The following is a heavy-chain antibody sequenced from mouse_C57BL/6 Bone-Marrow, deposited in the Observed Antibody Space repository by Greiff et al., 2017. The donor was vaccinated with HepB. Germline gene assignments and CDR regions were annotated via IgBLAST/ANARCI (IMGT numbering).Heavy chain of an antibody. CDR3: ERFGEPLAMDY. CDR2: ISSGSSTI. CDR1: GFTFSDYG. D-gene: IGHD6-1*01. J-gene: IGHJ4*01. Sequence: EVHLVESGGGLVKPGGSLKLSCAASGFTFSDYGMHWVRQAPEKGLEWVAYISSGSSTIYYADTVKGRFTISRDNAKNTLFLQMTSLRSEDTAMYYCERFGEPLAMDYWGQGTSVTVPS. V-gene: IGHV5-17*01.